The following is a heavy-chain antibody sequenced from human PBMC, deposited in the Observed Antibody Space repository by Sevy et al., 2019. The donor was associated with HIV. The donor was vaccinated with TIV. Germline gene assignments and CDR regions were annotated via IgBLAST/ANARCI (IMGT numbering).Heavy chain of an antibody. J-gene: IGHJ3*02. CDR1: GYTFTSYG. V-gene: IGHV1-18*01. Sequence: ASVKVSCKASGYTFTSYGISWVRQAPGQGLEWMGWISAYNGNTNYPQKLQGRVTMTTDTSTSTAYMELRSLRSDDTAVYYCARDKGQYYYDSSGYYHDAFDIWGQGTMVTVSS. CDR2: ISAYNGNT. CDR3: ARDKGQYYYDSSGYYHDAFDI. D-gene: IGHD3-22*01.